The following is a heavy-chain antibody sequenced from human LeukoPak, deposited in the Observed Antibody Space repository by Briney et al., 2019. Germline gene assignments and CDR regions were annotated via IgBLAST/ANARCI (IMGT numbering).Heavy chain of an antibody. CDR1: GGSFSGYY. CDR2: INHSGST. J-gene: IGHJ4*02. Sequence: PSDTLSLTCAVYGGSFSGYYWSWIRQPPGKGLEWIGEINHSGSTNYNPSLKSRVTISVDTSKNQFSLKLSSVTAADTAVYYCTRGDSTNKNDYWGQGTLVTVSS. D-gene: IGHD1/OR15-1a*01. CDR3: TRGDSTNKNDY. V-gene: IGHV4-34*01.